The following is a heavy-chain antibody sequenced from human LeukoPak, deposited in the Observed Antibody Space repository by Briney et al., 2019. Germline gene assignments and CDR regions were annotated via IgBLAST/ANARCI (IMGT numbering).Heavy chain of an antibody. Sequence: PGRSLGLSCAASRFIFSNFDLHWVRQAPGKGLEWVAVISHDGRNDFYGDSVKGRFTISRDNSQNTLYLQMNSLRAEDTAVYYCARGGYYAMDVWGQGTTVTVSS. J-gene: IGHJ6*02. CDR3: ARGGYYAMDV. CDR2: ISHDGRND. V-gene: IGHV3-30*03. CDR1: RFIFSNFD.